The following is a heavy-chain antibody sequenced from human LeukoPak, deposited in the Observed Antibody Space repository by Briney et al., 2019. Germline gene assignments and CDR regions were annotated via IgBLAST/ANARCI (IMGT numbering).Heavy chain of an antibody. CDR2: IIPIFGTA. Sequence: SVKVSCKASGYTFTGYYMHWVRQAPGQGLEWMGGIIPIFGTANYAQKFQGRVTITADESTSTAYMELSSLRSEDTAVYYCARDGPSSTSFDYWGQGTLVTVSS. CDR1: GYTFTGYY. V-gene: IGHV1-69*13. D-gene: IGHD2-2*01. J-gene: IGHJ4*02. CDR3: ARDGPSSTSFDY.